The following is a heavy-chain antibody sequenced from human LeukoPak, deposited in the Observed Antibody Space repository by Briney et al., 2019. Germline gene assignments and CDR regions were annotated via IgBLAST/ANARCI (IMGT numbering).Heavy chain of an antibody. V-gene: IGHV1-8*03. J-gene: IGHJ6*03. CDR2: MNPNSGNI. D-gene: IGHD6-19*01. Sequence: ASVKVSCKASGYTFTSYDINWVRQATGQGLEWMGWMNPNSGNIGYAQKFQGRVTITRNTSISTAYMELSSLRSEDTAVYYCARGKYSRGWSYYYYYYMDVWGKGTTVTVSS. CDR1: GYTFTSYD. CDR3: ARGKYSRGWSYYYYYYMDV.